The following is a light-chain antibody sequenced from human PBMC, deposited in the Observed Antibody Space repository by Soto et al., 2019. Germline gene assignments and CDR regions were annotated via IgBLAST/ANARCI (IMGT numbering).Light chain of an antibody. CDR2: DAS. Sequence: DIQMTQSPSTLSASVGDRVTITCRASQSIRNFLAWYQQQPGKAPNLLIYDASSLEGGVPSRFSGSGSGTEFTLTITSLQPDDFATYYCQQYSGYCPWTFGQGTKVEIK. J-gene: IGKJ1*01. V-gene: IGKV1-5*01. CDR3: QQYSGYCPWT. CDR1: QSIRNF.